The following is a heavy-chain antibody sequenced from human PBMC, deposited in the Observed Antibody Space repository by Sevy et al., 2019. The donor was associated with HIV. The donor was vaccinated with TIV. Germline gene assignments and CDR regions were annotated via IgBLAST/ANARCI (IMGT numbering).Heavy chain of an antibody. CDR3: ATTKDYYDSSGYPFDY. Sequence: ASVKVSCKVSGYTLAKFSIHWVRQAPGKGLEWMTSFDPEDGDPEDAKTIYAQKFLGRVTMTEDTSTDTAYMELSSLRSDDTAVYYCATTKDYYDSSGYPFDYWGQRTLVTVSS. V-gene: IGHV1-24*01. J-gene: IGHJ4*02. CDR1: GYTLAKFS. D-gene: IGHD3-22*01. CDR2: FDPEDGDPEDAKT.